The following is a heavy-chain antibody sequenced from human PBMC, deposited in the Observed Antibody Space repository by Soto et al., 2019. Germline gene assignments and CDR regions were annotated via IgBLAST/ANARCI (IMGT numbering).Heavy chain of an antibody. CDR2: IITIFGTT. CDR1: GGTFSSTS. CDR3: ARDDGGATRWFDP. D-gene: IGHD1-26*01. Sequence: QVQLVQSGAEVRKPGSAVKESCKAAGGTFSSTSFSWVRQAPGQGLEWMGGIITIFGTTHYAQKFQGRVTITADESTSTVYMELSSLTSDDTAVYFCARDDGGATRWFDPWGQGTLVTVSS. J-gene: IGHJ5*02. V-gene: IGHV1-69*01.